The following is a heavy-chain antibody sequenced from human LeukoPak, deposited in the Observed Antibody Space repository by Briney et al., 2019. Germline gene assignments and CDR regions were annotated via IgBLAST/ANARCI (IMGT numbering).Heavy chain of an antibody. Sequence: SETLSLTCTVSGGSISTSNYYWGWIRQPPGKGLEWIGNIFYSGSTYYGPSLKSRLTISLDTSRNQFSLKLNSVTAADTAVYYCAREYRAMAITSNPFDIWGQGTMVTVSS. CDR2: IFYSGST. V-gene: IGHV4-39*07. J-gene: IGHJ3*02. CDR1: GGSISTSNYY. D-gene: IGHD3-22*01. CDR3: AREYRAMAITSNPFDI.